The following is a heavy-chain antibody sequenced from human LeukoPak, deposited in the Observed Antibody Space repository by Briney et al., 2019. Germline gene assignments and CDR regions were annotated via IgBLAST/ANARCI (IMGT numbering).Heavy chain of an antibody. Sequence: PSETLSLTCTVSGYSISSGYYWGWIRQSPGKGLEWIGSIYHSGSIYYDPSLKSRLIILVDTSKNQFSLKLSSVTAADTAVYYCARGKGNYYYYMDVWGKGTTVTVSS. V-gene: IGHV4-38-2*02. CDR1: GYSISSGYY. J-gene: IGHJ6*03. D-gene: IGHD3-10*01. CDR2: IYHSGSI. CDR3: ARGKGNYYYYMDV.